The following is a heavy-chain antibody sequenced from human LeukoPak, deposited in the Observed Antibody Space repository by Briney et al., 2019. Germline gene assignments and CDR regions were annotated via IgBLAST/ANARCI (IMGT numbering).Heavy chain of an antibody. V-gene: IGHV3-23*01. J-gene: IGHJ4*02. D-gene: IGHD3-22*01. CDR2: ISGSGGAT. CDR1: GLTFSLFA. CDR3: AKDGYNYDSSGHFDY. Sequence: QPGGSLRLSCAASGLTFSLFAMHWVRQAPGKGLEWVSAISGSGGATYHADADSVKGRFTISRDNSKNALYLEINNLKAEDTAVYYCAKDGYNYDSSGHFDYWGQGTLVTVSS.